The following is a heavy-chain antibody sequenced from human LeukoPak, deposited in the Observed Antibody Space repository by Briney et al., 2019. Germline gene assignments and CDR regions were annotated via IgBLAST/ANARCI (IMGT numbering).Heavy chain of an antibody. Sequence: GGTLRLSCAASRYTLSNYGMSWVRQAPGKGLEWVSSITSSSSYIYYADSVKGRFTISRDNAKNSLYLQMDSLRVEDTAVYYCARDPYSGNYGAYYYYYMDVWGKGTTVTISS. CDR1: RYTLSNYG. V-gene: IGHV3-21*06. CDR3: ARDPYSGNYGAYYYYYMDV. CDR2: ITSSSSYI. J-gene: IGHJ6*03. D-gene: IGHD1-26*01.